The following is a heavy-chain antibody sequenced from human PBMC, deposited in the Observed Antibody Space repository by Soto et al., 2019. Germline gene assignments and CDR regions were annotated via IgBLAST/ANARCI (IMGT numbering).Heavy chain of an antibody. V-gene: IGHV3-23*01. Sequence: EVQLLESGGDLVQPGGSLRLSCAASEFTFSSYAMNWVRQAPGKGLAWVSVISGGGGTTYYADSVKGRFRISRDNSKNTLYLQMNSLRVEDTAVYYCAKGKVAYDNSGLQYFYYFPMNVWGQGTTVTVSS. CDR3: AKGKVAYDNSGLQYFYYFPMNV. CDR1: EFTFSSYA. D-gene: IGHD3-22*01. CDR2: ISGGGGTT. J-gene: IGHJ6*02.